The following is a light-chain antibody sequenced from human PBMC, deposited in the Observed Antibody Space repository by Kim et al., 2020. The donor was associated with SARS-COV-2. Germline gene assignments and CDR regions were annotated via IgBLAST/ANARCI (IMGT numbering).Light chain of an antibody. Sequence: EIVLTQSPGTLSLSPGERATLSCRAIQSVTNSYLAWYQQKPGQAPRLLIFGASSRATGIPDRFSGSGSETDFTLTISRLEPEDFAVYYCQQYDRSPVTFGRGTKVDIK. J-gene: IGKJ1*01. V-gene: IGKV3-20*01. CDR1: QSVTNSY. CDR3: QQYDRSPVT. CDR2: GAS.